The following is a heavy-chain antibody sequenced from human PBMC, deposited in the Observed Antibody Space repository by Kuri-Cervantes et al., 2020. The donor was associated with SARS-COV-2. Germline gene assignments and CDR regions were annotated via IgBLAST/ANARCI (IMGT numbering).Heavy chain of an antibody. Sequence: GESLKISCAASGFTFSSYAMSWVRQAPGKGLEWVSAISGSGGSTYYADSVKGRFTISRDNSKNTLYLQMNNLRGEDTAVYYCARVAGEGPIYYYYMDVWGKGTTVTVSS. CDR2: ISGSGGST. D-gene: IGHD2-21*01. J-gene: IGHJ6*03. CDR3: ARVAGEGPIYYYYMDV. V-gene: IGHV3-23*01. CDR1: GFTFSSYA.